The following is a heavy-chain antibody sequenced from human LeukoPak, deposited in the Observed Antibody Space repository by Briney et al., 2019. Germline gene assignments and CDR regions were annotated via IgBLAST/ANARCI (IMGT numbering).Heavy chain of an antibody. CDR3: ARAPFTYYYGSGSLPRSYYYYYMDV. Sequence: ASVKVSCKASGYTFTGYYMHWVRQAPGQGLEWMGWINPNSGGTNYAQKFQGRVTMTTDTSTSTAYMELRSLRSDDTAVYYCARAPFTYYYGSGSLPRSYYYYYMDVWGKGTTVTVS. CDR2: INPNSGGT. J-gene: IGHJ6*03. V-gene: IGHV1-2*02. D-gene: IGHD3-10*01. CDR1: GYTFTGYY.